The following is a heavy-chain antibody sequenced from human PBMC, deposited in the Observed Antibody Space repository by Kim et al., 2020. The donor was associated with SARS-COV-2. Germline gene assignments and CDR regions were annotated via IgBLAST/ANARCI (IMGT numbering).Heavy chain of an antibody. V-gene: IGHV4-34*01. J-gene: IGHJ6*02. Sequence: SETLSLTCAVYGGSLSNYYWSWIRQPPGKGLEWIGEINHRGSTNYNPSLNSRVTISLDTSKNQFSLILRSVTAADTAVYYCARGLSGSGVSSYDYGLDVWGLGPALPVPS. CDR2: INHRGST. CDR1: GGSLSNYY. D-gene: IGHD6-19*01. CDR3: ARGLSGSGVSSYDYGLDV.